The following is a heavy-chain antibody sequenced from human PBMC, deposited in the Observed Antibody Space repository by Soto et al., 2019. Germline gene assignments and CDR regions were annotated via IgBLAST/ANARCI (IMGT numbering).Heavy chain of an antibody. CDR2: ISYDGGIK. D-gene: IGHD3-22*01. V-gene: IGHV3-30*18. Sequence: QVQLVESGGGVVQPGRSLRLSCVVSGVTFSSYGMHWVRQAPGKGLEWVAVISYDGGIKYYADPVKGRFTISRDNSKNPLYLQMNSLRAEDTAVYYCAKDPNSSGYFYQDYWGQGTLVTVSS. J-gene: IGHJ4*02. CDR1: GVTFSSYG. CDR3: AKDPNSSGYFYQDY.